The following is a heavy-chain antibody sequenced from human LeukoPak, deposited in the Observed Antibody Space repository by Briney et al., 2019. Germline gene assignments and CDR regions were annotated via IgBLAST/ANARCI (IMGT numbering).Heavy chain of an antibody. J-gene: IGHJ6*02. D-gene: IGHD5-18*01. V-gene: IGHV1-18*01. CDR3: ARSAVDSYGNYYYGMDV. Sequence: ASVKVSCKASGYTFTSYGISWVRQAPGQGLEWMGWISAYNGNTNYAQKLQGRVTMTTDTSTSTAYMELRSLRSDDTAVYYCARSAVDSYGNYYYGMDVWGQGTTVTVSS. CDR2: ISAYNGNT. CDR1: GYTFTSYG.